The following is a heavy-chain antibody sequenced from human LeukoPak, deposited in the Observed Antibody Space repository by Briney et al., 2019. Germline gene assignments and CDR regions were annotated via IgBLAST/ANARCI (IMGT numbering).Heavy chain of an antibody. J-gene: IGHJ4*02. V-gene: IGHV1-69*05. D-gene: IGHD5-24*01. Sequence: ASVKVSCKASGGTFSSYAISWVRQAPGQGHEWMGGIIPIFGTANYAQKFQGRVTITTDESTSTAYMELSSLRSEDTAVYYCARAGAQMATKTYYFDYWGQGTLVTVSS. CDR3: ARAGAQMATKTYYFDY. CDR2: IIPIFGTA. CDR1: GGTFSSYA.